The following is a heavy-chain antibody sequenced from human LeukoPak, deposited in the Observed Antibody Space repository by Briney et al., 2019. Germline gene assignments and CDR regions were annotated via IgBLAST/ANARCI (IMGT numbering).Heavy chain of an antibody. CDR2: INSDGSST. CDR3: ARVRYYDSSGYFKIPHDAFDI. Sequence: GGSLRLSCAASGFTFSSYWMHWVRQAPGKGLVWVSRINSDGSSTSYADSVKGRLTISRDNAKNTLYLQMNSLRAEDTAVYYCARVRYYDSSGYFKIPHDAFDIWGQGTMVTVSS. D-gene: IGHD3-22*01. J-gene: IGHJ3*02. V-gene: IGHV3-74*01. CDR1: GFTFSSYW.